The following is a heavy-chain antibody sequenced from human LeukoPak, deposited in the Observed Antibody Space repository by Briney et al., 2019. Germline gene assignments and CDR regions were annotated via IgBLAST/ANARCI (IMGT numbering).Heavy chain of an antibody. CDR2: IYYSGST. CDR3: ARDVYSSSYYFALDV. CDR1: GGSISSYY. Sequence: SETLSLTCTVSGGSISSYYWSWIRQPPGKGLEWIGYIYYSGSTNYNPSLKSRVTISVDTSRNQFSLEVNSVTAADTAVYYCARDVYSSSYYFALDVWGQGTVVTVSS. D-gene: IGHD6-13*01. V-gene: IGHV4-59*12. J-gene: IGHJ3*01.